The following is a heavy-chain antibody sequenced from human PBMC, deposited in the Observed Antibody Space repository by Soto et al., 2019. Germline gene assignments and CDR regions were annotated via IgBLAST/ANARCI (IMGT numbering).Heavy chain of an antibody. CDR1: GGTFSSYT. Sequence: QVQLVQSGAEVKKPGSSVKVSCKASGGTFSSYTISWVRQAPGQGLEWMGRIIPILGIANYAQKFQGRVTITEDKSTSTAYMELSSLRSEDTAVYYCARDEEGGMATIPAYYYYYGMDVWGQGTTVTVSS. V-gene: IGHV1-69*08. CDR3: ARDEEGGMATIPAYYYYYGMDV. CDR2: IIPILGIA. D-gene: IGHD1-26*01. J-gene: IGHJ6*02.